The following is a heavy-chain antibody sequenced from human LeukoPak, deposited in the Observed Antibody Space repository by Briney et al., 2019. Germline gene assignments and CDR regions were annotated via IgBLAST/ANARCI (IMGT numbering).Heavy chain of an antibody. J-gene: IGHJ4*02. V-gene: IGHV3-23*01. CDR1: GFTFRSYV. CDR3: AKVTYDYVWGSYEN. Sequence: GGSLRLSCVASGFTFRSYVLSWVRQAPGKGLEWVSALSGGGESTYYADAVKGRFTISRDNSKNTVHLQMNGLRAEDTAVYHCAKVTYDYVWGSYENWGQGTLVTVSS. CDR2: LSGGGEST. D-gene: IGHD3-16*01.